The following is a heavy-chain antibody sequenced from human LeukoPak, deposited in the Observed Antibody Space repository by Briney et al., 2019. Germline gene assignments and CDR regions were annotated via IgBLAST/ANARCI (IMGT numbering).Heavy chain of an antibody. CDR2: IWSDGSNR. CDR3: ARDAQRGFDYSNSLKY. Sequence: PGRSLRLSCVASGFIFSHYGMHWVRQAPGKGLEWVAVIWSDGSNRFYAGSVKGRFTTSRDNSQNTVFLQMNSLRAEDTAMYYCARDAQRGFDYSNSLKYWGHGILVTVSS. CDR1: GFIFSHYG. D-gene: IGHD4-11*01. V-gene: IGHV3-33*01. J-gene: IGHJ4*01.